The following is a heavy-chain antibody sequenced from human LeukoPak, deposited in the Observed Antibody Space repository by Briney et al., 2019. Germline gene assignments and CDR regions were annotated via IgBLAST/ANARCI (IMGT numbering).Heavy chain of an antibody. CDR2: IYYSGST. V-gene: IGHV4-39*07. J-gene: IGHJ4*02. CDR1: GGSISSSPFS. Sequence: SETLSLTCTVSGGSISSSPFSWGWIRQPPGKGLEWIGSIYYSGSTYYNPSLKSRVTISVDTSKNQFSLKLNSVTAADTAVYYCARDHSYGYLVHYFDYWGQGTLVTVSS. CDR3: ARDHSYGYLVHYFDY. D-gene: IGHD5-18*01.